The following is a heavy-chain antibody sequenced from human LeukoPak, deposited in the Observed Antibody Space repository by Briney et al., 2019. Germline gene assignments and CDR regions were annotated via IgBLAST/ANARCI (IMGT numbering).Heavy chain of an antibody. CDR3: AKGAQYSYPLDY. CDR1: GFTFSSYG. CDR2: IRYDGSNK. V-gene: IGHV3-30*02. J-gene: IGHJ4*02. Sequence: GGSLRLSCAASGFTFSSYGMHWVRQAPGKGLEWVAFIRYDGSNKYYADSVKGRFTISRDNSKNTLYLQMNSLRAEDTAVYYCAKGAQYSYPLDYWGQGTLVTVSS. D-gene: IGHD5-18*01.